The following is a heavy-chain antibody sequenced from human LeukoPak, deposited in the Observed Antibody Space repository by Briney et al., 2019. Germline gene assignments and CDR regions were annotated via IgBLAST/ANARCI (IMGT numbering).Heavy chain of an antibody. CDR2: INHSGSI. CDR1: GGSFSGYY. Sequence: SETLSLTCAVYGGSFSGYYWSWIRQPPGKGLEWIGEINHSGSINYNPSLKSRVTISVDTSKNQFSLKLSSVTAADTAVYYCARGRVMVKVIWFDPWGQGTLVTVSS. J-gene: IGHJ5*02. CDR3: ARGRVMVKVIWFDP. D-gene: IGHD3-22*01. V-gene: IGHV4-34*01.